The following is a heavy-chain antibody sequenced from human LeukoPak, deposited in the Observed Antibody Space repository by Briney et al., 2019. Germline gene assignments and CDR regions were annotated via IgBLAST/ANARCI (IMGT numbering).Heavy chain of an antibody. CDR2: ISSSSSYI. V-gene: IGHV3-21*01. CDR3: ARELLWFGELLNY. CDR1: GFTFSSYS. D-gene: IGHD3-10*01. J-gene: IGHJ4*02. Sequence: GGSLRLSCAASGFTFSSYSMNWVRQAPGKGLEWVSSISSSSSYINYADSVKGRFTISRDNAKNSLYLQMNSLRAEDTAVYYCARELLWFGELLNYWGQGTLVTVSS.